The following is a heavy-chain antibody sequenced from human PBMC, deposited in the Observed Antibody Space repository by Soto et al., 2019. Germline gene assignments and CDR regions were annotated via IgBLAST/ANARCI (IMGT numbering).Heavy chain of an antibody. J-gene: IGHJ4*02. Sequence: EVHLLESGGGLVHPGESLRLSCGASGFTFSSCVMLWVRQAPGKGLEWVSCITDSGTGTYYADSVKGRFTISRDNSKNTMYLQMNNLRAEDTGVYYCAKGLINGRWYAEDWGQGTLVTVSS. V-gene: IGHV3-23*01. CDR3: AKGLINGRWYAED. CDR2: ITDSGTGT. D-gene: IGHD6-13*01. CDR1: GFTFSSCV.